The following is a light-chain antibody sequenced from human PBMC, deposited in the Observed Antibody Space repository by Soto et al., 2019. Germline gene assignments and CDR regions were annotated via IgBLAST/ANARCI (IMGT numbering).Light chain of an antibody. CDR2: WAS. CDR1: QSVLYSSNNKNY. Sequence: DIVMTQSPDSLAVSLGERATINCKSSQSVLYSSNNKNYLAWYQQKPGQPPKLPIYWASTRESGVPDRFSGSGSGTDFTLTISSLQAEDVAVYYCQQYYSTPTFGQGTKLEIK. J-gene: IGKJ2*01. CDR3: QQYYSTPT. V-gene: IGKV4-1*01.